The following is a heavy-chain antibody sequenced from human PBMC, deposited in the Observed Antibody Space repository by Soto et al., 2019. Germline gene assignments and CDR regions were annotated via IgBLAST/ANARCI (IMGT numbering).Heavy chain of an antibody. CDR2: VYFSGGNN. J-gene: IGHJ4*02. V-gene: IGHV4-39*03. CDR3: SYGSSSAWIDK. D-gene: IGHD6-25*01. Sequence: SETLSLTCSVSGDSIRGYHYYWGWIRQAPGKGLEWVGSVYFSGGNNHYNPSPKSLVTISAETSFNKIFHSVTSVYAADTAGLFCSYGSSSAWIDKWGQGTLVTVSS. CDR1: GDSIRGYHYY.